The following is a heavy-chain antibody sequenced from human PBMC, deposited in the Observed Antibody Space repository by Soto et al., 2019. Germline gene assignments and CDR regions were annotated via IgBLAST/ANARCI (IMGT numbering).Heavy chain of an antibody. J-gene: IGHJ6*02. D-gene: IGHD2-15*01. CDR1: GGSFSGYY. V-gene: IGHV4-34*01. CDR3: ARGLVVVAATSMDV. CDR2: INHSGST. Sequence: SETLSLTCAVYGGSFSGYYWSWIRQPPGKGLEWIGEINHSGSTNYNPSLKSRVTISVDTSKNQFSLKLSSVTAADTAVYYCARGLVVVAATSMDVWGQGTKVTVSS.